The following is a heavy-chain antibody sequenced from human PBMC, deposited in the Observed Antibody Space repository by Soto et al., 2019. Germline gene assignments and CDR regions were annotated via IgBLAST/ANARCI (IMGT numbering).Heavy chain of an antibody. Sequence: QVQLVQSGAEVKKPGASVMVSCTPSGYTFINYNIHWVRQAPGQGLEWMGIINPSGGSTSYAQNFQGRVTLTRDTSTSTVYMELSSLRSEDTAVYYCARSGNDFGDYRRDYDYWGQGTLVTVSS. J-gene: IGHJ4*02. CDR1: GYTFINYN. V-gene: IGHV1-46*01. CDR2: INPSGGST. CDR3: ARSGNDFGDYRRDYDY. D-gene: IGHD4-17*01.